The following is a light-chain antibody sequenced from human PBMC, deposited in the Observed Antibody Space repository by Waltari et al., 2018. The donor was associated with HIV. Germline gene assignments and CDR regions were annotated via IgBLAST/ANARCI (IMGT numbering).Light chain of an antibody. V-gene: IGLV4-69*01. J-gene: IGLJ3*02. CDR3: QTWGSGIWV. CDR2: VYNDGSH. CDR1: SDFSAYA. Sequence: QRVLPHSPSASASLGASVTLTCTLSSDFSAYAIAWHQQHPEKGPRYLMKVYNDGSHYTGDGTPDRFSGSSSGAERYLIISSLQSEDEADYYCQTWGSGIWVFGGGTKLTVL.